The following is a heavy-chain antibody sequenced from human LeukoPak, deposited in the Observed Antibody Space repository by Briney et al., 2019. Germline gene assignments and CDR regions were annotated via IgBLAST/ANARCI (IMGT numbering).Heavy chain of an antibody. V-gene: IGHV4-38-2*02. CDR2: IYHSGST. Sequence: SETLSLTCTASGYSISSGYYWGWIRQPPGKGLEWIGSIYHSGSTYYNPSLKSRVTMSVDTSKNQFSLKLSSVTAADTAVYYCATRLTMIRGPPDYWGQGTLVTVSS. D-gene: IGHD3-22*01. CDR3: ATRLTMIRGPPDY. CDR1: GYSISSGYY. J-gene: IGHJ4*02.